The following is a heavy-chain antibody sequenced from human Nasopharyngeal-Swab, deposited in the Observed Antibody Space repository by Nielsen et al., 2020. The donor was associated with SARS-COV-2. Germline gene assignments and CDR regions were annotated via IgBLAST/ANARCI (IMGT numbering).Heavy chain of an antibody. V-gene: IGHV3-23*01. CDR3: AKDNSPFPVHYDFWSGPTYFDY. CDR2: ISGSGGST. Sequence: GGSLRLSCAASGFTISSYAMSWVRQAPGKGLEWVSAISGSGGSTYYADSVKGRFTISRDNSKNTLYLQMNSLRAEDTAVYYCAKDNSPFPVHYDFWSGPTYFDYWGQGTLVTVSS. J-gene: IGHJ4*02. D-gene: IGHD3-3*01. CDR1: GFTISSYA.